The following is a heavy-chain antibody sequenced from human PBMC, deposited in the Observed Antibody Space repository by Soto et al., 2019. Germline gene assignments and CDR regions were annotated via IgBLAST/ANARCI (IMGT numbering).Heavy chain of an antibody. CDR1: GTIFSSYT. Sequence: QVQLVQSGAEVKKPGSSVRVSCKASGTIFSSYTISWVRQAPGQGLEWMGRIIPILGETNSAQKFQGRVTRTADKSTNTAYMQPNSLRLEDTAVYYCARGLGGRMDDWGQGTTVTVSS. J-gene: IGHJ6*02. D-gene: IGHD3-16*01. V-gene: IGHV1-69*08. CDR3: ARGLGGRMDD. CDR2: IIPILGET.